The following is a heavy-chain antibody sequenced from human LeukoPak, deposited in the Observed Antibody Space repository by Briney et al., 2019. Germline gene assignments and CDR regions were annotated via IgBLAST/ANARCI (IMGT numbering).Heavy chain of an antibody. CDR3: ARDKYDFWSGYSYNWFDP. J-gene: IGHJ5*02. CDR2: INAGNGNT. V-gene: IGHV1-3*01. CDR1: GYTFTSYA. Sequence: ASVKVSCKASGYTFTSYAMHWVRQAPGRRLEWMGWINAGNGNTKYSQKFQGRVTITRDTSASTAYMELSSLRSEDTAVYYCARDKYDFWSGYSYNWFDPWGQGTLVTVSS. D-gene: IGHD3-3*01.